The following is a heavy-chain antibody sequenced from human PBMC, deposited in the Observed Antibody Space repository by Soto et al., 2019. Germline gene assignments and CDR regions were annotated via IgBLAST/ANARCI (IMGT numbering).Heavy chain of an antibody. Sequence: QVQLVQSGAEVKKPGASVKVSCKASGYTFTNYYIHWVRQAPGQGLEWVGIINPSGGSTNYAQKLQGRVTMTRDTATSTVYVELSSLRSEDTAVYYCARDGDSNPFDSWGQGTLVTVCS. CDR1: GYTFTNYY. J-gene: IGHJ4*02. CDR2: INPSGGST. D-gene: IGHD7-27*01. CDR3: ARDGDSNPFDS. V-gene: IGHV1-46*04.